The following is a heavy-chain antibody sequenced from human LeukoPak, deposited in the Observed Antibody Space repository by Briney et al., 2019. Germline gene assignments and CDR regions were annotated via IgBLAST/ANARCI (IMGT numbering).Heavy chain of an antibody. D-gene: IGHD3-9*01. CDR3: ARFKGADYYDILTGYLENFQH. Sequence: ASVKVSCKASGYTFTSYDINWVRQATGQGLEWMGWMNPNSGNTGYAQKFQGRVTMTRNTSISTAYMELSSLRSEDTAVYYCARFKGADYYDILTGYLENFQHWGQGTLVTVSS. CDR1: GYTFTSYD. CDR2: MNPNSGNT. V-gene: IGHV1-8*01. J-gene: IGHJ1*01.